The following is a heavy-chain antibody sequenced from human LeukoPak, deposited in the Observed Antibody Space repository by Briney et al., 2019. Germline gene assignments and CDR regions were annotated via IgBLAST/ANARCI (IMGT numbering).Heavy chain of an antibody. CDR1: GASITSYY. V-gene: IGHV4-4*07. D-gene: IGHD6-19*01. Sequence: SETLSLTCTVSGASITSYYWAWIRQPAGKGLEWIGRIYTSGSTNYNPSLKSRVTISVDKSKNQFSLKLSSVTAADTAVYYCARDSYSSGWSPGDFDYWGQGTLVTVSS. CDR2: IYTSGST. CDR3: ARDSYSSGWSPGDFDY. J-gene: IGHJ4*02.